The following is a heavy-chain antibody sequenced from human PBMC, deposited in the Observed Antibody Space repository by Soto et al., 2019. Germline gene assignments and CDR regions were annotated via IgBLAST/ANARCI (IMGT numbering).Heavy chain of an antibody. CDR2: IIPIFGTA. CDR1: GGTFSSYA. D-gene: IGHD3-3*01. J-gene: IGHJ5*02. Sequence: ASVKVSCKASGGTFSSYAISWVRQAPGQGLEWMGGIIPIFGTANYAQKFQGRVTITADESTSTAYMELSSLGSEDTAVYYCARGFWSGYSYNWFDPWGQGTLVTVSS. V-gene: IGHV1-69*13. CDR3: ARGFWSGYSYNWFDP.